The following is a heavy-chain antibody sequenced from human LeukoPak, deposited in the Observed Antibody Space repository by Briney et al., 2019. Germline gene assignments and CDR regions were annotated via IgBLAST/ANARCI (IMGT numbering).Heavy chain of an antibody. D-gene: IGHD3-10*01. Sequence: SGGSLRLSCAASGFTFSSYSMNWVRQAPGKGLEWVSSISSSSSYIYYADSVKGRFTISRDNAKNSLYLQMNSLRAEDTAVYYCARGKGSGSYYNAWGQGTLVTVSS. CDR3: ARGKGSGSYYNA. CDR1: GFTFSSYS. V-gene: IGHV3-21*01. CDR2: ISSSSSYI. J-gene: IGHJ5*02.